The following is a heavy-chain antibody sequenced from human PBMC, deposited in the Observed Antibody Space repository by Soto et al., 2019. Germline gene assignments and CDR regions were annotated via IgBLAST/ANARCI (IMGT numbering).Heavy chain of an antibody. J-gene: IGHJ4*02. CDR2: IYYSGST. D-gene: IGHD3-10*01. CDR3: ARAPGLEGSDY. Sequence: PSETLSLTCTVSGGSISSGGYYWSWIRQHPGKGLEWIGYIYYSGSTYYNPSLKSRVTISVDTSKNQFSLKLSSVTAADTAVYFCARAPGLEGSDYWGQGTLVTVSS. V-gene: IGHV4-31*02. CDR1: GGSISSGGYY.